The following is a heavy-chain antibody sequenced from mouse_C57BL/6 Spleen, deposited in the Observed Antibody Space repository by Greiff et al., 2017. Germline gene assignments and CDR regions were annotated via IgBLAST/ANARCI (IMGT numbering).Heavy chain of an antibody. J-gene: IGHJ1*03. Sequence: DVKLVESGPGLVKPSQSLSLTCSVTGYSITSGYYWNWIRQFPGNQLEWMGYISYDGSNNYNPSLKNRISITRDTSKNQFFLKLNSVTTEDTATYYCARGDYEGYFDVWGTGTTVTVSS. CDR3: ARGDYEGYFDV. D-gene: IGHD2-4*01. V-gene: IGHV3-6*01. CDR1: GYSITSGYY. CDR2: ISYDGSN.